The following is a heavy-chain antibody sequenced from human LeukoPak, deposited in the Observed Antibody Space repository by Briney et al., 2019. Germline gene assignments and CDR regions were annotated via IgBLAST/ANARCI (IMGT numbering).Heavy chain of an antibody. Sequence: PAESLSLTCTVSCGSISSDEYYWTWLRQPPGKGLEWIGHITYSGSTDYSPSLRRRATTTVDTSKNQFSLMLNPGTHAVRALYFCARGGVGGYEYLDSWGQGTLAAVSS. D-gene: IGHD5-12*01. J-gene: IGHJ4*02. CDR2: ITYSGST. CDR1: CGSISSDEYY. V-gene: IGHV4-30-4*01. CDR3: ARGGVGGYEYLDS.